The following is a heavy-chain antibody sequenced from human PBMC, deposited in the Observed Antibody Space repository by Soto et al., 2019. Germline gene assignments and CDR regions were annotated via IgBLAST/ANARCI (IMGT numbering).Heavy chain of an antibody. D-gene: IGHD3-22*01. V-gene: IGHV1-69*13. J-gene: IGHJ4*02. CDR3: AREGWDYYDSSGYHDFDY. Sequence: SVKVSCKASGGTFSSYAISWVRQAPGQGLEWMGGIIPIFGTANYAQKFQGRVTITADESTSTAYMELSSLRSEDTAVYYCAREGWDYYDSSGYHDFDYWGQGTLVTV. CDR2: IIPIFGTA. CDR1: GGTFSSYA.